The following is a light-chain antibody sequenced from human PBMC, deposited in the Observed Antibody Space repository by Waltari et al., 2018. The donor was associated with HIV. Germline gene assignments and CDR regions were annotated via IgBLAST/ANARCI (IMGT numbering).Light chain of an antibody. CDR3: QSADSSAYSVV. CDR1: ALTKQY. Sequence: SSELTQPPSVSVSPGQTARITCSGDALTKQYAYWYQQKPGQAPKLVIYKNTERPSGIPERFSGSSSGTTVTLTISAVQAEDEADFYCQSADSSAYSVVFGGGTKLTVL. CDR2: KNT. J-gene: IGLJ2*01. V-gene: IGLV3-25*03.